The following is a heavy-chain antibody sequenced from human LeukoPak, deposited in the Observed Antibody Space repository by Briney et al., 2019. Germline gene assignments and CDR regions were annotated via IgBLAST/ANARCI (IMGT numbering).Heavy chain of an antibody. V-gene: IGHV1-8*03. CDR2: VNPYNDKT. Sequence: ASVKVSCKASGCTFNTFDINWVRQATGQGPEWMGWVNPYNDKTVYAPKFQGRVSISSNNSITTAYMEFSGLKSDDTAVYYCARGRRLRGVTSRPIYYYYYMDVWGGGTTVTVSS. CDR3: ARGRRLRGVTSRPIYYYYYMDV. CDR1: GCTFNTFD. J-gene: IGHJ6*03. D-gene: IGHD3-10*01.